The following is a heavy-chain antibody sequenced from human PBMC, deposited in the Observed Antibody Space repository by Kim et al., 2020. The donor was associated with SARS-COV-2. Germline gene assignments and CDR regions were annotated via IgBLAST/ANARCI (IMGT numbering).Heavy chain of an antibody. J-gene: IGHJ5*02. CDR1: GFTVSSNY. Sequence: GGSLRLSCAASGFTVSSNYMSWVRQAPGKGLEWVSVIYSGGGTYYADSVKGRFIISRDNSKNTVYLQMNSLRGEDTAVYYCARGSGYSYYPLSSWGQGTL. D-gene: IGHD5-18*01. CDR2: IYSGGGT. V-gene: IGHV3-66*01. CDR3: ARGSGYSYYPLSS.